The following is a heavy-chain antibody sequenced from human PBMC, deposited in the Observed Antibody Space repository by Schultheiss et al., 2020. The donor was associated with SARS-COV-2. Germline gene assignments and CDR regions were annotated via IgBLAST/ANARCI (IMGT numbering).Heavy chain of an antibody. D-gene: IGHD4-17*01. J-gene: IGHJ5*02. CDR1: GGSFSGYY. CDR2: IYYSGST. Sequence: SETLSLTCAVYGGSFSGYYWGWIRQPPGKGLEWIGSIYYSGSTYYNPSLKSRVTISVDTSKNQFSLKLSSVTAADTAVYYCARTLYGENWFDPWGQGTLVTVSS. CDR3: ARTLYGENWFDP. V-gene: IGHV4-39*01.